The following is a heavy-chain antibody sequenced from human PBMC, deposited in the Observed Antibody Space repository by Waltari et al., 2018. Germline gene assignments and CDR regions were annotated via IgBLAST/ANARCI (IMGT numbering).Heavy chain of an antibody. V-gene: IGHV4-59*01. CDR2: IYYSGST. J-gene: IGHJ2*01. Sequence: QVQLQESGPGLVKPSETLSLPCPVSGGSISSYYWSWLRQPPGKGLEWIGYIYYSGSTNYNPSLKSRVTISVDTSKNQFSLKLSSVTAADTAVYYCAGADPLHWYFDLWGRGTLVTVSS. CDR3: AGADPLHWYFDL. CDR1: GGSISSYY.